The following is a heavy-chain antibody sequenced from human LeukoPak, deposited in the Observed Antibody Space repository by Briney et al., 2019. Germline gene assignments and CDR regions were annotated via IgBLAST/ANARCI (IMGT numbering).Heavy chain of an antibody. J-gene: IGHJ1*01. D-gene: IGHD4-17*01. CDR1: GGSIISNSYY. Sequence: SETLSLTCSVSGGSIISNSYYWGWIRQPPGKGLEGIGSIYYRGSTYYTPPLKCRATISLDASKQHFSLNLRSVSAAHAAVFFCAREGYGDYTSPFQHWGLGTLVTVSS. V-gene: IGHV4-39*07. CDR2: IYYRGST. CDR3: AREGYGDYTSPFQH.